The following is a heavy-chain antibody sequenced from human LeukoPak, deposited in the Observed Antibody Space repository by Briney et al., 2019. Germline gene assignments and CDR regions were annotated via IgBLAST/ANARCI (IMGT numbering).Heavy chain of an antibody. CDR2: IYYSGST. Sequence: SETLSLTCTVSGGSISSSSYYWGWIRQPPGKGLEWIGSIYYSGSTYYNPSLKSRVTISVDTSKNQFSLKLSSVTAADTAVYYCARANKYFTHYMDVWGKGTTVTVSS. CDR3: ARANKYFTHYMDV. J-gene: IGHJ6*03. CDR1: GGSISSSSYY. D-gene: IGHD2/OR15-2a*01. V-gene: IGHV4-39*07.